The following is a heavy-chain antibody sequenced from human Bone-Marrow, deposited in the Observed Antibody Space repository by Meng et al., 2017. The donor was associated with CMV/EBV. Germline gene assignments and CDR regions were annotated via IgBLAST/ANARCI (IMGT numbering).Heavy chain of an antibody. J-gene: IGHJ4*02. CDR1: GFTFSSYA. CDR2: IKQDGSEK. D-gene: IGHD3-3*01. CDR3: ARPETYYDFWTGYQKYFDY. V-gene: IGHV3-7*01. Sequence: GESLKISCAASGFTFSSYAMHWVRQAPGKGLEWVANIKQDGSEKYYVDSVKGRFTISRDNAKNSVYLQMNSLRAEDTALYYCARPETYYDFWTGYQKYFDYWGQGTLVTVSS.